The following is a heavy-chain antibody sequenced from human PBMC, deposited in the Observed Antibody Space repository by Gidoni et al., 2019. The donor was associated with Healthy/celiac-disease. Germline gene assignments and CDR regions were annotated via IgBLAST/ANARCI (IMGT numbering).Heavy chain of an antibody. D-gene: IGHD6-13*01. Sequence: EVQLVESGGGLVQPGRSLRLSCAASGLTFDDYAMHWVRQAPGKGLEWVSGISWNSCSIGYADSVKGRFTISRDNAKNSLYLQMNSLRAEDTALYYCAKDMGTGAAADTDGDYWGQGTLVTVSS. CDR1: GLTFDDYA. CDR2: ISWNSCSI. CDR3: AKDMGTGAAADTDGDY. J-gene: IGHJ4*02. V-gene: IGHV3-9*01.